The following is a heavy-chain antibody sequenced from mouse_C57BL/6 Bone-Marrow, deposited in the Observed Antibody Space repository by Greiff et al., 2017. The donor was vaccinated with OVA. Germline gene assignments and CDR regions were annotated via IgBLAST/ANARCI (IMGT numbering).Heavy chain of an antibody. V-gene: IGHV5-9-1*02. Sequence: EVKVVESGAGLVKPGGSLKLSCAASGFTFSSYAMSWVRQTPEKRLEWVAYISSGGDYIYYADTVKGRFTISRDNARNTLYLQMSSLKSEDTAMYYCTREDTTVVDWYFDVWGTGTTVTVSS. CDR2: ISSGGDYI. CDR3: TREDTTVVDWYFDV. CDR1: GFTFSSYA. D-gene: IGHD1-1*01. J-gene: IGHJ1*03.